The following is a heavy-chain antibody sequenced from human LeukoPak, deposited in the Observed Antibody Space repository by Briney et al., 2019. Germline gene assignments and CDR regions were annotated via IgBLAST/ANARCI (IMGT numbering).Heavy chain of an antibody. CDR1: SGSISSTSYY. CDR2: ILYSGST. CDR3: AKWDVGYYYYGMDV. V-gene: IGHV4-39*07. Sequence: PSETLSLTCTVSSGSISSTSYYWGWIRQPPGKGLEWIGSILYSGSTYYNPSLKSRVTISVDKSKNQFSLKLSSVTAADTAVYYCAKWDVGYYYYGMDVWGQGTTVTVSS. D-gene: IGHD1-26*01. J-gene: IGHJ6*02.